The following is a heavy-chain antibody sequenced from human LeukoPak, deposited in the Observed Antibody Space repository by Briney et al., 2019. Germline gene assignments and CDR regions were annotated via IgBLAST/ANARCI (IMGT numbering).Heavy chain of an antibody. CDR1: GFTFSSYG. D-gene: IGHD1-1*01. CDR3: AKSPWNGKFRAYFDY. V-gene: IGHV3-23*01. Sequence: PGGSLRLSCAASGFTFSSYGMSWVRQAPGKGLEWVSAISGSGGSTYYADSVKGRFTISRDNSKNTLYLQMNSLRAEDTAVYYCAKSPWNGKFRAYFDYWGQGTLVTVSS. J-gene: IGHJ4*02. CDR2: ISGSGGST.